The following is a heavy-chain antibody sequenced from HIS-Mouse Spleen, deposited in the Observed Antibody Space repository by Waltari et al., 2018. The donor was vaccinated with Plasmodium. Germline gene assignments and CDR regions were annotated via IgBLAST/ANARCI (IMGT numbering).Heavy chain of an antibody. CDR1: SSYG. CDR3: AKDRRSISWYVDY. Sequence: SSYGMHWVRQAPGKGLEWVAVISYDGSNKYYADSVKGRFTISRDNSKNTLYLQRNSLRAEDTAVYYCAKDRRSISWYVDYWGQGTLVTVSS. D-gene: IGHD6-13*01. CDR2: ISYDGSNK. V-gene: IGHV3-30*18. J-gene: IGHJ4*02.